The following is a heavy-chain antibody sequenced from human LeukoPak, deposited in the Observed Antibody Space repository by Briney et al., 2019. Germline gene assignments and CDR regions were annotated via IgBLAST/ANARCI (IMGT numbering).Heavy chain of an antibody. Sequence: SEALSLTCAVYGGSFSGYYWSWIRQPPGKGLEWIGEIDHSGSTNYNPSLKSRVTISVDTSKNQFSLKLSSVTAADTAVYYCAREGVAAAGTLYYFDYWGQGTLVTVSS. V-gene: IGHV4-34*01. D-gene: IGHD6-13*01. CDR3: AREGVAAAGTLYYFDY. CDR1: GGSFSGYY. CDR2: IDHSGST. J-gene: IGHJ4*02.